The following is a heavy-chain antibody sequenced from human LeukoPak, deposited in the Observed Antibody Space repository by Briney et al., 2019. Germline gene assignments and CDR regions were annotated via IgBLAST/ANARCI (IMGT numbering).Heavy chain of an antibody. Sequence: PGGSLRLSCAASGFTFSSYSMNWVRQAPGKGLEWVSSISSSSSYIYYADSVKGRFTISRDNAKNSLYPQMNSLRAGDTAVYYCARDLPRIQLWVGYYYYYGMDVWGQGTTVTVSS. J-gene: IGHJ6*02. CDR2: ISSSSSYI. V-gene: IGHV3-21*01. CDR3: ARDLPRIQLWVGYYYYYGMDV. CDR1: GFTFSSYS. D-gene: IGHD5-18*01.